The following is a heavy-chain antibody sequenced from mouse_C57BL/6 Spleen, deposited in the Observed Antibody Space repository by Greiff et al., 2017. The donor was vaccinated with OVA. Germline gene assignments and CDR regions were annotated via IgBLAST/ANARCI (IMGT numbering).Heavy chain of an antibody. CDR2: IDPSDSET. D-gene: IGHD1-1*01. V-gene: IGHV1-52*01. CDR3: ARPYGSSSPWWAY. Sequence: QVQLQQPGAELVRPGSSVKLSCKASGYTFTSYWMHWVKQRPIQGLEWIGNIDPSDSETHYNQKFKDKATLTVDKSSSTAYMQLSSLTSEDSAVYDGARPYGSSSPWWAYWGQGTLVTVSA. CDR1: GYTFTSYW. J-gene: IGHJ3*01.